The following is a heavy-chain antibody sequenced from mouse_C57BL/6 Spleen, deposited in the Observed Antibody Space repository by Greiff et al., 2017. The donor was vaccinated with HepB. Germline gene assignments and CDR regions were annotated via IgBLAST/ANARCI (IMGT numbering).Heavy chain of an antibody. J-gene: IGHJ1*03. CDR2: IWSGGST. D-gene: IGHD2-4*01. CDR1: GFSLTSYG. Sequence: VQLVESGPGLVQPSQSLSITCTVSGFSLTSYGVHWVRQPPGKGLEWLGVIWSGGSTDYNAAFISRLSISKDNSKSQVFFKMNSLQADDTAIYYCANAYYDYDLGYFDVWGTGTTVTVSS. V-gene: IGHV2-4*01. CDR3: ANAYYDYDLGYFDV.